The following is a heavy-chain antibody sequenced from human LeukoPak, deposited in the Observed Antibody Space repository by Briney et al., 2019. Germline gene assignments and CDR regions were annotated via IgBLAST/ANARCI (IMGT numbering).Heavy chain of an antibody. CDR2: IKEDGSEK. J-gene: IGHJ4*02. D-gene: IGHD6-13*01. Sequence: GGSLRLSCAASGFTFRNYWMSWVRQAPGKGLEWVANIKEDGSEKHYVDSVKGRFTISRDNAKNSLYLQSLYLQMNSLRAEDTAVYYCARDPLGSWYDYWGQGTLVTVSS. CDR3: ARDPLGSWYDY. CDR1: GFTFRNYW. V-gene: IGHV3-7*01.